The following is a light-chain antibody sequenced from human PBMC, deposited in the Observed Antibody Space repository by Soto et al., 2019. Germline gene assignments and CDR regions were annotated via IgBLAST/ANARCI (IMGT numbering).Light chain of an antibody. V-gene: IGKV3-20*01. CDR1: QSVSSSY. Sequence: EIVLTQSPGTLSLSPGERATLSCRASQSVSSSYLAWYQQKPGQAPRLLIYGASSRATAIPDRFSGSGSGTDFPLTISRLEPEDFAVYYCQQYGSSSGTFGQGTRLEIK. CDR2: GAS. J-gene: IGKJ5*01. CDR3: QQYGSSSGT.